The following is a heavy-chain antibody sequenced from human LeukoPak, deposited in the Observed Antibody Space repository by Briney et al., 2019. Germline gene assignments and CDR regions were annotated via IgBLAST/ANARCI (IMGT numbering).Heavy chain of an antibody. CDR1: GFTSSSYG. D-gene: IGHD6-19*01. J-gene: IGHJ4*02. V-gene: IGHV3-30*18. CDR3: AKAGYSSGWRNFDY. Sequence: GGSLRLSCAASGFTSSSYGIHWVRQAPGKGLEWVAVISYDGSNKFYADSVKGRFTISRDNSKNTLYLQMNSLRAEDTAVYYCAKAGYSSGWRNFDYWGQGTLVTVSS. CDR2: ISYDGSNK.